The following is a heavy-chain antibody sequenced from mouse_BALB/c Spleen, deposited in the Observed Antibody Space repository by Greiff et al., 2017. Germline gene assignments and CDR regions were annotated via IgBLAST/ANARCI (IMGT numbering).Heavy chain of an antibody. Sequence: EVQRVESGGGLVKPGGSLKLSCAASGFTFSSYTMSWVRQTPEKRLEWVAYISSGGGSTYYPDTVKGRFTISRDNAKNTLYLQMSSLKSEDTAMYYCARKGTYWYFDVWGAGTTVTVSS. CDR3: ARKGTYWYFDV. CDR1: GFTFSSYT. CDR2: ISSGGGST. J-gene: IGHJ1*01. V-gene: IGHV5-12-1*01.